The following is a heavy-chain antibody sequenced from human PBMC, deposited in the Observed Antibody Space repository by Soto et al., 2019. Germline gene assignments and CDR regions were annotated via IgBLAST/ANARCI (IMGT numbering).Heavy chain of an antibody. CDR2: ISYDGSNK. J-gene: IGHJ4*02. V-gene: IGHV3-30*18. CDR1: GFTFSSYG. CDR3: AKGGTSIFDY. Sequence: GGSLRLSCAASGFTFSSYGMHWVRQAPGKGLEWVAVISYDGSNKCYADSVKGRSTISRDNSKNTLYLQMNSLRAEDTAVYYCAKGGTSIFDYWGQGTLVTVS. D-gene: IGHD3-3*02.